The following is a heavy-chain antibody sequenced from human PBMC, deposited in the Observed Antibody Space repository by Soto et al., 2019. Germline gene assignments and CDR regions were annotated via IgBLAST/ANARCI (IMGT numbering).Heavy chain of an antibody. CDR2: INHSGST. V-gene: IGHV4-34*01. D-gene: IGHD3-3*01. CDR3: ARGDYDFWSGYFGV. CDR1: GGSFSGYY. Sequence: SETLSLTCAVYGGSFSGYYWSWIRQPPGKGLEWIGEINHSGSTNYNPSLKSRVTISVDTSKNQFSLKLSSVTAADTAVYYCARGDYDFWSGYFGVWGKGTTVTVSS. J-gene: IGHJ6*04.